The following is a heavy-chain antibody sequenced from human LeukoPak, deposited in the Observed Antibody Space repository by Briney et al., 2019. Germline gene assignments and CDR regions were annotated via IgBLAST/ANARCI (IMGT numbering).Heavy chain of an antibody. Sequence: GGALRLSCAASGFAFSSYAMSWVRQAPGKGLEWVSTISSSGGSTYYADSVKGRFTVSRDNSKNTVFLQMNSLRAEDTAVYYCAKDRGRDGYEIFDYWGQGTLVTVSS. CDR1: GFAFSSYA. V-gene: IGHV3-23*01. CDR3: AKDRGRDGYEIFDY. J-gene: IGHJ4*02. CDR2: ISSSGGST. D-gene: IGHD5-24*01.